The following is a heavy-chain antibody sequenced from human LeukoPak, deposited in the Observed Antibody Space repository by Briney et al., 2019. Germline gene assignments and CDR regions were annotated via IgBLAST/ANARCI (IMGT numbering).Heavy chain of an antibody. D-gene: IGHD3-3*01. CDR2: INHSGST. CDR3: AREAVTIFGLVRTQTTKTPHRFDP. CDR1: GGSFSGYY. Sequence: SETLSLTCAVYGGSFSGYYWSWIRQPPGKGLEWIGEINHSGSTKYNPSLKSRVTISVDASKNQFSLKLSSVTAADTAMYYCAREAVTIFGLVRTQTTKTPHRFDPWGQGTLVTVSS. J-gene: IGHJ5*02. V-gene: IGHV4-34*01.